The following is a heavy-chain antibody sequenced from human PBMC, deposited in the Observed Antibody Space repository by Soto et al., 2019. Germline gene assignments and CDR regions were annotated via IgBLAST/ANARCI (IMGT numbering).Heavy chain of an antibody. Sequence: SETLPRTCTVSGGSIRGYYWSWIRQPPGKGLEWIGYIYYSESTSYNPSLKSRLTISVDTSKNQFSLRLTSVTAADTVVYYCARRYGGNFDYWGQGTLVTVS. CDR2: IYYSEST. CDR1: GGSIRGYY. V-gene: IGHV4-59*01. CDR3: ARRYGGNFDY. J-gene: IGHJ4*02. D-gene: IGHD1-26*01.